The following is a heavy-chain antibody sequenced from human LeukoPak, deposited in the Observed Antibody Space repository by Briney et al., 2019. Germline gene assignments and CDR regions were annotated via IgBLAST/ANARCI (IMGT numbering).Heavy chain of an antibody. V-gene: IGHV4-39*01. CDR2: IYYSGST. CDR1: GGAISGRRDY. D-gene: IGHD3-16*01. Sequence: PSETLSLTCTVSGGAISGRRDYWGWIRQPPGKGLEWIASIYYSGSTHYNPSLKSRVTISVDTSGNQFSLELRTATAADTAMYYCARNVSRGEPGGAFDMWGQGTMVTVSS. CDR3: ARNVSRGEPGGAFDM. J-gene: IGHJ3*02.